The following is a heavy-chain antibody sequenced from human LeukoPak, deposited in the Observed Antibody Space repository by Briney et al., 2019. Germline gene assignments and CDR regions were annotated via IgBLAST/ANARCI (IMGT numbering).Heavy chain of an antibody. CDR3: TKGSYYTWATGY. CDR2: IRSQPNSYAT. CDR1: GFTFSGSA. V-gene: IGHV3-73*01. D-gene: IGHD1-26*01. Sequence: GGSLRLSCVASGFTFSGSAMHWVRQASGKGLEWVGRIRSQPNSYATGYAASVKGRSTISRDDSKNTAYLQMNSLKTEDTAVYYCTKGSYYTWATGYWGQGTLVTVSS. J-gene: IGHJ4*02.